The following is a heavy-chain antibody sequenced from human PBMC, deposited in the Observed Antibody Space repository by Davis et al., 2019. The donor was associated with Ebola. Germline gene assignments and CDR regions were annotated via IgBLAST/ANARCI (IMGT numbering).Heavy chain of an antibody. CDR3: ARGGITMMVVPRDYYYGMDV. D-gene: IGHD3-22*01. CDR2: INPNSGGT. J-gene: IGHJ6*02. Sequence: AASVKVSCKASGGSFTTYSISWVRQAPGQGLEWMGRINPNSGGTNYAQKFQGRVTMTRDTSISTAYMELSRLRSDDTAVYYCARGGITMMVVPRDYYYGMDVWGQGTTVTVSS. V-gene: IGHV1-2*06. CDR1: GGSFTTYS.